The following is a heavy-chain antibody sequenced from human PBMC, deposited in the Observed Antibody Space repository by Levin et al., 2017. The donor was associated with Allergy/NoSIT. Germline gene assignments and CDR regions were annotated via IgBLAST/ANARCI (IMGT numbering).Heavy chain of an antibody. CDR1: GFTFSNYA. V-gene: IGHV3-30-3*01. D-gene: IGHD1-1*01. CDR2: ISDDGSSE. CDR3: VREIAESGT. J-gene: IGHJ4*02. Sequence: PGGSLRLSCAASGFTFSNYAMHWVRQAPGKGLEWVGVISDDGSSEFYIDSVKGRFTISRDNSKNRLYLQMDSLRAADTALYYCVREIAESGTWGQGTLVIVSS.